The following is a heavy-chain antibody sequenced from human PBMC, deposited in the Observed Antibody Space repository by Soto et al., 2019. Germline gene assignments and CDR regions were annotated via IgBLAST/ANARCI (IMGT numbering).Heavy chain of an antibody. V-gene: IGHV1-69*12. J-gene: IGHJ6*02. D-gene: IGHD6-13*01. CDR1: GGTFSSYA. CDR3: AREPWVDSSSHNGYYYGMDV. Sequence: QVQLVQSGAEVKKPGSSVKVSCKASGGTFSSYAISWVRQAPGQGLEWMGGIIPIFGTANYAQKFQGRVTITADESTSTAYMERSSLRSEDTAVYYCAREPWVDSSSHNGYYYGMDVWGQGTTVTVSS. CDR2: IIPIFGTA.